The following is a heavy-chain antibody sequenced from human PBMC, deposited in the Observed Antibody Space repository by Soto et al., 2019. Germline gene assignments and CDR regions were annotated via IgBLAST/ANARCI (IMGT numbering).Heavy chain of an antibody. CDR3: ARLAATYYYYSYYMGV. V-gene: IGHV4-59*08. D-gene: IGHD2-15*01. J-gene: IGHJ6*03. Sequence: PSETLSLTCTVSGGYISSYYWSWIRQPPGKGLEWIGYIYYSGSTNYNPSLKSRVTISVDTSKNQFSLKLSSVTAADTAVYYCARLAATYYYYSYYMGVWGKGTTVNVS. CDR2: IYYSGST. CDR1: GGYISSYY.